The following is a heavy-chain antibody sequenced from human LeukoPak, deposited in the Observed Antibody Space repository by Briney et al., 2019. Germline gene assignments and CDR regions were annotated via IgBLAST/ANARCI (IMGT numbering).Heavy chain of an antibody. CDR2: IGTAGNI. Sequence: GGSLRLSCAASGFTFSNYDMHWVRQATGKGLEWVSDIGTAGNIYYPVSVKGRFTISRENDKNSLFLQMNSLRAGDTAVYFCASDRGRYYMDVWGKGTTVTISS. V-gene: IGHV3-13*01. CDR3: ASDRGRYYMDV. J-gene: IGHJ6*03. D-gene: IGHD6-25*01. CDR1: GFTFSNYD.